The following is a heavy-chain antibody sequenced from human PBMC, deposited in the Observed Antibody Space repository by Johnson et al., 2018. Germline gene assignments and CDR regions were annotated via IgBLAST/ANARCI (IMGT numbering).Heavy chain of an antibody. J-gene: IGHJ4*01. V-gene: IGHV3-30-3*02. D-gene: IGHD1-26*01. CDR1: GFTFSSYA. CDR3: ARGRGVDTGSYLVYYLDY. Sequence: QVQLVESGGGVVQPGRSLRLSCAASGFTFSSYAMHWVRQAPGKGLEWVAVISYDGSNKYYADSVKGRFTISRDYSKNTLDLQMNSLGGDDTAVYYCARGRGVDTGSYLVYYLDYWGHGDLVTVSS. CDR2: ISYDGSNK.